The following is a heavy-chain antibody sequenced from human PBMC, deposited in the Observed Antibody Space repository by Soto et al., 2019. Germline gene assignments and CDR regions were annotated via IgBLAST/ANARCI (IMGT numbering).Heavy chain of an antibody. CDR2: ISGSGGST. CDR1: GFTFSSYA. V-gene: IGHV3-23*01. Sequence: PGGSLRLSCAASGFTFSSYAMSWVRQAPGKGLEWVSAISGSGGSTYYADSVKGRFTISRDNSKNTLYLQMNSLRAEDTAVYYCAKDSHRDSRFGELLYFNWFDPWGQGTLVNVSS. D-gene: IGHD3-10*01. CDR3: AKDSHRDSRFGELLYFNWFDP. J-gene: IGHJ5*02.